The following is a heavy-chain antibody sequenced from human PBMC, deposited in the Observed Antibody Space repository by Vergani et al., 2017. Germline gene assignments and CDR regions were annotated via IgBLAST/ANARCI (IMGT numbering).Heavy chain of an antibody. D-gene: IGHD2-15*01. CDR1: GFSFDDYA. CDR2: ISWNSGSI. Sequence: EVQLVESGGGLVQPGRSLRLSCAASGFSFDDYAMHWVRQAPGKGLEWVSGISWNSGSIGYADSVKGRFTISRDNANNSLYLQMNSLRAEDTALYYCARLYCSGGSCYPYWGQGTLVTVAS. V-gene: IGHV3-9*01. CDR3: ARLYCSGGSCYPY. J-gene: IGHJ4*02.